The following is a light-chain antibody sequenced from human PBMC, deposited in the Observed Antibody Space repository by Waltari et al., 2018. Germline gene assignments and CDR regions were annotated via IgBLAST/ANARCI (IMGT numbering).Light chain of an antibody. CDR3: SSYASSSTFI. J-gene: IGLJ1*01. Sequence: QAALTQSPSVSGSPGQSVTISCTGTSSDIGGYNRFPWYQQHPGKAPKLMIYEVSKRPSGVSDRFSGSKSGNTASLTISGLQTEDEADYYCSSYASSSTFIFGAGTRLTVL. CDR1: SSDIGGYNR. V-gene: IGLV2-14*01. CDR2: EVS.